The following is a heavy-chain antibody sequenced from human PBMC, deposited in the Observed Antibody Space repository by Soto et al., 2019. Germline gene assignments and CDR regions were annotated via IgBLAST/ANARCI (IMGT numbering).Heavy chain of an antibody. V-gene: IGHV2-26*04. J-gene: IGHJ5*02. CDR2: IFSKGEK. Sequence: QVTVKESGPVLVKPTETLTLTCTVSGFSLSNAGLGVSWIRQPPGKALEWLAHIFSKGEKSYSTSLKSRLTLTKDTSKSQVVLTMTNMYRVYTATYYCASTYSTSWYWFDPWGQGTLVTVSS. CDR3: ASTYSTSWYWFDP. D-gene: IGHD6-13*01. CDR1: GFSLSNAGLG.